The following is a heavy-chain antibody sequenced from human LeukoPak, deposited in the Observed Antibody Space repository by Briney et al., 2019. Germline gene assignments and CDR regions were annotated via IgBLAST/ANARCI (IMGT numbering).Heavy chain of an antibody. D-gene: IGHD1-26*01. CDR2: ISFNGIKT. CDR3: AKDQTQFEGATEDYFDY. CDR1: GFTFSSYG. V-gene: IGHV3-30*18. J-gene: IGHJ4*02. Sequence: GRSLRLSCAASGFTFSSYGMHWVRQAPGKGLEWVAVISFNGIKTYYADSVKGRFTISRDNSKNTMYLQMNSLRVDDTAVYYCAKDQTQFEGATEDYFDYWGQGTLVTVSP.